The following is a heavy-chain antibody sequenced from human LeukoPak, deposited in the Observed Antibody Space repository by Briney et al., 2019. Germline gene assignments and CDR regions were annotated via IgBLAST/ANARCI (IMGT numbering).Heavy chain of an antibody. V-gene: IGHV1-2*02. Sequence: ASVKVSCKASGYTFTGYYMHWVRQAPGQGLEWMGWINPNSGGTNYAQKFQGRVTMTRNTSISTAYMELSSLRSEDTAVYYCARYYYDSSGYYYRGHGMDVWGQGTTVTVSS. D-gene: IGHD3-22*01. J-gene: IGHJ6*02. CDR3: ARYYYDSSGYYYRGHGMDV. CDR1: GYTFTGYY. CDR2: INPNSGGT.